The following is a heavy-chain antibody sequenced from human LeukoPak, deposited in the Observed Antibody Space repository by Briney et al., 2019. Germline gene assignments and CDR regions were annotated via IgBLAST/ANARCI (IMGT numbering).Heavy chain of an antibody. V-gene: IGHV1-46*01. Sequence: ASVKVSCKASGYTFTSYYMHWVRQAPGQGLEWMGIINPSGGSTSYAQKFQGRVTMTRDTSTSTVYMELSSLRSDDTAVYYCARLGALAGWFDPWGQGTLVTVSS. J-gene: IGHJ5*02. CDR3: ARLGALAGWFDP. CDR1: GYTFTSYY. CDR2: INPSGGST. D-gene: IGHD3-16*01.